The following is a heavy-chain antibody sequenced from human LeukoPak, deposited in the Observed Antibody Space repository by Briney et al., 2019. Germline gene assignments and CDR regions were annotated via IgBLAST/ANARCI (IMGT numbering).Heavy chain of an antibody. D-gene: IGHD3-9*01. Sequence: GGSLRLSCAASGFTFSSYAMTWVRQAPGKGLEWVSAITGSDGSTYYADSVKGRFTISRDNSKNTLYLQTSSLRAEDTAVYYCVKRTTDYYYYDHWGRGTLVTVSS. CDR1: GFTFSSYA. CDR3: VKRTTDYYYYDH. V-gene: IGHV3-23*01. J-gene: IGHJ4*02. CDR2: ITGSDGST.